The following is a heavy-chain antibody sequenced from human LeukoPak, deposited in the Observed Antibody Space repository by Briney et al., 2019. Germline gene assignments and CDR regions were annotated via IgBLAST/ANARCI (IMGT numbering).Heavy chain of an antibody. CDR3: ARDQGIVVVVAAQLPMDV. Sequence: GGSLRLSCAGSGFTFSSHALHWVRQAPGKGLEWVAVIWYDGSNKYYADSVKGRFTISRDNSKNTLYLQMNSLRAEDTAVYYCARDQGIVVVVAAQLPMDVWGKGTTVTVSS. CDR2: IWYDGSNK. J-gene: IGHJ6*03. V-gene: IGHV3-33*08. CDR1: GFTFSSHA. D-gene: IGHD2-15*01.